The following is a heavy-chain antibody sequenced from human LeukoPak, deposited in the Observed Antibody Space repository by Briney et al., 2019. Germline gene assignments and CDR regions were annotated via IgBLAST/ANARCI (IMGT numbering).Heavy chain of an antibody. Sequence: ASVKVSCKASGYTFTGYYMHWVRQAPGQGLEWMGWTNPNSGATNYTQKFQGRVTMTRDTSISTAYMELSRLRSDDTAVYYCARFEWQLAAVDYWGQGTLVTVSS. V-gene: IGHV1-2*02. CDR1: GYTFTGYY. CDR3: ARFEWQLAAVDY. D-gene: IGHD6-6*01. CDR2: TNPNSGAT. J-gene: IGHJ4*02.